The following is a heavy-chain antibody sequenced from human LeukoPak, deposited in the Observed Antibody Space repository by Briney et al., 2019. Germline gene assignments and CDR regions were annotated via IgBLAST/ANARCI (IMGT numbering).Heavy chain of an antibody. CDR1: GFTLSSYG. V-gene: IGHV3-43*02. J-gene: IGHJ4*02. Sequence: GGSLRLSCAASGFTLSSYGMHWVRQAPGKGLEWVSLISGDGATTYYADSVKGRFTISRDNSKNSLYLQMNSLRTEDTALYYCAITPPSYGRWGQGTLVTVSS. CDR3: AITPPSYGR. D-gene: IGHD4-23*01. CDR2: ISGDGATT.